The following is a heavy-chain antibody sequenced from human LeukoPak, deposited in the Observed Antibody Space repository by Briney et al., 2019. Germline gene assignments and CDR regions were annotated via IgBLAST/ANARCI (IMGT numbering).Heavy chain of an antibody. Sequence: PSETLSLTCAVYGGSFSGYYWSWIRQPPGKGLEWVSAISGSGGSTYYADSVKGRFTISRDNSKNTLYLQMNSLRAEDTAVYYCAKDRDGTTIPPYYYYYYGMDVWGQGTTVTVSS. CDR3: AKDRDGTTIPPYYYYYYGMDV. J-gene: IGHJ6*02. CDR1: GGSFSGYY. CDR2: ISGSGGST. D-gene: IGHD3-3*01. V-gene: IGHV3-23*01.